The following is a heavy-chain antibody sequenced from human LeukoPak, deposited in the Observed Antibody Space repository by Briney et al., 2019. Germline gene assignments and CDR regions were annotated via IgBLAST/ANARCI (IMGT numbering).Heavy chain of an antibody. CDR2: IYYSGST. Sequence: SETLSLTCTVSGGSISSYYWSWIRQPPGKGLEWIGYIYYSGSTNYNPSLKSRVTISVDTSKNQFSLKLSSVTAADTAVYYCARESRYYDFWGGYSTYYYGMDVWGQGTTVTVSS. D-gene: IGHD3-3*01. V-gene: IGHV4-59*12. CDR3: ARESRYYDFWGGYSTYYYGMDV. J-gene: IGHJ6*02. CDR1: GGSISSYY.